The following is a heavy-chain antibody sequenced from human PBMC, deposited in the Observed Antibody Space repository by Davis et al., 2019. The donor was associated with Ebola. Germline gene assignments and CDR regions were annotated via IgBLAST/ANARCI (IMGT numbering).Heavy chain of an antibody. CDR3: AKDYYDSSGRYFDY. CDR1: GFTFSSYG. V-gene: IGHV3-30*18. CDR2: ISYDGSNK. D-gene: IGHD3-22*01. J-gene: IGHJ4*02. Sequence: GESLKISCAASGFTFSSYGMHWVRQAPGKGLEWVAVISYDGSNKYYADSVKGRFTISRDNSKNTLYLQMNSLRPEDTAVYYCAKDYYDSSGRYFDYWGQGTLVTVSS.